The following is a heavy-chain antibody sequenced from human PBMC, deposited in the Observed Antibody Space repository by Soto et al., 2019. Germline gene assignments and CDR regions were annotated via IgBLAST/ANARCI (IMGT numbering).Heavy chain of an antibody. D-gene: IGHD4-4*01. Sequence: QVQLVESGGGVVQPGRSLRLSCAASGFTFSSYGMHWVRQAPGKGLEWVAVISYDGSNKYYADSVKGRFTISRDNSKNTLYLQMNSLRAEDTAVYYCAKGEGNGYNNHLDYWGQGTLVTVSS. CDR2: ISYDGSNK. J-gene: IGHJ4*02. CDR3: AKGEGNGYNNHLDY. V-gene: IGHV3-30*18. CDR1: GFTFSSYG.